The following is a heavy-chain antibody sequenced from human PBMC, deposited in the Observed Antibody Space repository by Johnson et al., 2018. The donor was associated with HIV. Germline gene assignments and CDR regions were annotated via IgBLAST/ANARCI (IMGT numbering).Heavy chain of an antibody. J-gene: IGHJ3*02. CDR3: ARDRKYQLLLKLSSADAFDI. V-gene: IGHV3-7*05. Sequence: VQLVESGGGVVQPGRSLRLSCAASGFTFSSYWMSWVRQAPGKGLEWVANIKQDGSEKYYVDSVKGRFTISRDNAKNSLYLQMNSLRAEDTAVYYCARDRKYQLLLKLSSADAFDIWGQGTMVTVSS. D-gene: IGHD2-2*01. CDR2: IKQDGSEK. CDR1: GFTFSSYW.